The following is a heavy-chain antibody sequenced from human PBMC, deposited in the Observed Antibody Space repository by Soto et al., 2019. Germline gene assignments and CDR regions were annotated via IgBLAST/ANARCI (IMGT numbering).Heavy chain of an antibody. D-gene: IGHD6-19*01. CDR2: IIPGFGTA. J-gene: IGHJ5*01. V-gene: IGHV1-69*13. CDR1: GGTFRNFG. CDR3: ARGGRLATDFDS. Sequence: SVKVSCKASGGTFRNFGVSWVRQAPGQGLEWMGSIIPGFGTADYAQKFQGRLTITADGSTTTAYLELSSLTSEDTAVYYCARGGRLATDFDSWGRGTVVPVSS.